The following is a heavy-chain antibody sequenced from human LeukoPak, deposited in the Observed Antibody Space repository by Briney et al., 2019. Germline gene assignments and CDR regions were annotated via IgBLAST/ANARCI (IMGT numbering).Heavy chain of an antibody. J-gene: IGHJ6*03. CDR3: AKDRKELSYYYYMDV. CDR1: GFTLRSYG. V-gene: IGHV3-30*02. D-gene: IGHD1-26*01. CDR2: IRYEGSNK. Sequence: PGGSLRLSCAASGFTLRSYGMHWVRHAPGKGLEWVAFIRYEGSNKYYADSVKGRFTISRDNSKNTLYLQMNSLRAEDTAVYYCAKDRKELSYYYYMDVWGKGTTVTVSS.